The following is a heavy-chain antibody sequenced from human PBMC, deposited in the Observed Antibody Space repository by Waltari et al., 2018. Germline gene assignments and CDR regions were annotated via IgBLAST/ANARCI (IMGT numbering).Heavy chain of an antibody. D-gene: IGHD6-19*01. J-gene: IGHJ3*01. CDR3: ATALGDSSSASRPFDF. V-gene: IGHV1-69-2*01. CDR2: VEPEDGET. Sequence: EVQLLQSGAELKEPGTTVRISCKVSGYTCSDYYIHWVQQAPGKGLRWMGLVEPEDGETIHTENFQGRVTICADTSTDTAFMELSSLRSEDTAGLYCATALGDSSSASRPFDFWGQGTMITVSS. CDR1: GYTCSDYY.